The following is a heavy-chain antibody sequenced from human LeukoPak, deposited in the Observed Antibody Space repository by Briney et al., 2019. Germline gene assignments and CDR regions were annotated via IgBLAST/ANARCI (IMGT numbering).Heavy chain of an antibody. V-gene: IGHV3-7*01. CDR1: GFTFSIYG. D-gene: IGHD4/OR15-4a*01. J-gene: IGHJ4*02. Sequence: GGSLRLSCAASGFTFSIYGMSWVRQAPGKGLEWVANINLDGSQKYYVDSLKGRFTISRDNAKNSLYLQMNSLRAEDTAVYYCARDVDYANPRHDYWGQGTLVTVSS. CDR3: ARDVDYANPRHDY. CDR2: INLDGSQK.